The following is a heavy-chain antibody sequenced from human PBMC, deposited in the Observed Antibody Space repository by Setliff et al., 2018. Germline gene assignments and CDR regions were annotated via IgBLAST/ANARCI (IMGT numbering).Heavy chain of an antibody. V-gene: IGHV3-48*04. J-gene: IGHJ5*02. Sequence: PGGSLRLSCAASGFTFSNYKMNWVRQAPGKGLQWVSYISTSSGTIYYADSVKGRFAISRDDARNSLYLQMNSLRVEDTAVYYCARDGYPGTSWGQGTLVTVSS. CDR2: ISTSSGTI. D-gene: IGHD2-2*03. CDR1: GFTFSNYK. CDR3: ARDGYPGTS.